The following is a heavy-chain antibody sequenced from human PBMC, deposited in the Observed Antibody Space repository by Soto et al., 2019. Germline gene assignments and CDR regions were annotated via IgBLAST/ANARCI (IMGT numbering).Heavy chain of an antibody. CDR1: GFTFDDYG. CDR3: ARVPPGGYSGYDSAFDI. D-gene: IGHD5-12*01. Sequence: PGGSLRLSCAASGFTFDDYGMSWVLQAPGKGLEWVSGINWNGGSTGYADSVKGRFTISRDNAKNSLYLQMNSLRAEDTALYYCARVPPGGYSGYDSAFDIWGQGTMVTVSS. CDR2: INWNGGST. J-gene: IGHJ3*02. V-gene: IGHV3-20*04.